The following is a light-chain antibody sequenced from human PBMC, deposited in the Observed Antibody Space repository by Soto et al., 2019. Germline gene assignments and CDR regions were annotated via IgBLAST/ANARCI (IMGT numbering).Light chain of an antibody. Sequence: DIQSTQSPPSLCSAVLDIVTITCRASQSISIYVNWYQQKPGEAPILLIYAGSSLQSGVPSRFGGSGSGTDFTLTITSLQPEDFATYYCQQSYSTPTFGGGTKVDIK. CDR2: AGS. J-gene: IGKJ4*01. CDR1: QSISIY. V-gene: IGKV1-39*01. CDR3: QQSYSTPT.